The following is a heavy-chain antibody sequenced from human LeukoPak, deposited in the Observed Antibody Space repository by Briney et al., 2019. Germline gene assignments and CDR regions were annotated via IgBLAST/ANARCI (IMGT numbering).Heavy chain of an antibody. V-gene: IGHV4-39*01. CDR1: GGSIRRSYFY. Sequence: SETLSLTCTVSGGSIRRSYFYWGWVRQPPGKGLGWIGFAYYTGNTFYKPSLKSRVTISVDSSKNQFSLGLASLTAADSAVYYCAQLERRTAFDIWGPGTMVVVSS. CDR2: AYYTGNT. D-gene: IGHD1-1*01. CDR3: AQLERRTAFDI. J-gene: IGHJ3*02.